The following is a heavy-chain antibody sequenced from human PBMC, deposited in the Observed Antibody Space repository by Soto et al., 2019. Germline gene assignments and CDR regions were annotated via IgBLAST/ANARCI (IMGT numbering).Heavy chain of an antibody. J-gene: IGHJ5*02. D-gene: IGHD1-7*01. V-gene: IGHV1-3*04. CDR2: IHTAKGNT. CDR1: GYTFTNNV. Sequence: QVQLVQSATEVKKPGASVKISCKASGYTFTNNVIHWLRQAPGQTLEWMGWIHTAKGNTKYSQKFEARVTLTRDTAASSAYMELNSLRSDDTAVYYCARDPMWTYTWNYARLNDLDPWGQGTLVTVSS. CDR3: ARDPMWTYTWNYARLNDLDP.